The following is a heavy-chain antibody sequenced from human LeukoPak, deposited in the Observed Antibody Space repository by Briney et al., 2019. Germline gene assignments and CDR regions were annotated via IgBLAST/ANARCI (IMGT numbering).Heavy chain of an antibody. J-gene: IGHJ4*02. Sequence: SETLSLTCTVSGGSISSSSYYWGWIRQPPGKGLEWIGSIYYSGSTYYNPSLKSRVTISVDTSKNQFSLKLSSVTAADTAVYYCARKRSGRLVLLFDYWGQGTLVTVSS. V-gene: IGHV4-39*07. CDR1: GGSISSSSYY. CDR3: ARKRSGRLVLLFDY. CDR2: IYYSGST. D-gene: IGHD6-19*01.